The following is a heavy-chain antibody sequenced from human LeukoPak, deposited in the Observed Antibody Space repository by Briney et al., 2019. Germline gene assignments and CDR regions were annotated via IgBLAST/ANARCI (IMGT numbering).Heavy chain of an antibody. J-gene: IGHJ6*02. V-gene: IGHV4-4*02. Sequence: SGTLSLTCAVSGGSISSSNWWSWVRQPPGKGLEWIGEIYHSGSTNYNPSLKSRVTISVDKSKNQFSLKLSSVTAADTAVYYCATPVYQPTYYDILTGYYRSYYYYGMDVWGQGTTVTVPS. CDR1: GGSISSSNW. CDR3: ATPVYQPTYYDILTGYYRSYYYYGMDV. CDR2: IYHSGST. D-gene: IGHD3-9*01.